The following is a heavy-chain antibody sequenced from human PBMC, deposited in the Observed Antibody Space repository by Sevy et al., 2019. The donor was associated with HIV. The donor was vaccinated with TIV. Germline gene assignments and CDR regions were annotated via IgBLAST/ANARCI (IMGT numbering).Heavy chain of an antibody. CDR2: ISGSGKTI. J-gene: IGHJ6*02. Sequence: GGSLRLSCAASGFTFSDYYMSWIRQAPGKGLEWVSYISGSGKTIYNADSVKGRFAISRDNAKNLLFLQMNSLRADETTVYYCARVGGDQYQYYGLDVWGQGTTVTVSS. CDR1: GFTFSDYY. V-gene: IGHV3-11*01. D-gene: IGHD2-21*01. CDR3: ARVGGDQYQYYGLDV.